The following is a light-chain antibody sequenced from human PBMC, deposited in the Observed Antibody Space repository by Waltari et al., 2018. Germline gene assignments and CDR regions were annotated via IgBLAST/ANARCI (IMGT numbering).Light chain of an antibody. J-gene: IGKJ1*01. Sequence: DIQMTQSPSSLSVSVGDRITSPCRTSQTISSYVNWYQQKPGKAPEVLIFAASSLQRGVPSRFSGSGSGTEFTLTITSLQPEDFATYYCQQTYTLPPWTFGQGTKVEFK. CDR3: QQTYTLPPWT. V-gene: IGKV1-39*01. CDR1: QTISSY. CDR2: AAS.